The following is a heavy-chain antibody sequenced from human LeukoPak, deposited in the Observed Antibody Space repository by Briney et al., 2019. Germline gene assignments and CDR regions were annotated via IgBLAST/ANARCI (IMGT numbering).Heavy chain of an antibody. CDR2: IYPGDSDT. Sequence: KGGESLKISCQGSGYRFTSYWIGWVRQLPGKGLEWMGIIYPGDSDTRYSPSFQGQVTISADKSISTAYLQWSSLKASDTAMYYCARPGQLGEYTPYYFDFWGQGTLVTVSS. CDR1: GYRFTSYW. J-gene: IGHJ4*02. V-gene: IGHV5-51*01. CDR3: ARPGQLGEYTPYYFDF. D-gene: IGHD3-16*01.